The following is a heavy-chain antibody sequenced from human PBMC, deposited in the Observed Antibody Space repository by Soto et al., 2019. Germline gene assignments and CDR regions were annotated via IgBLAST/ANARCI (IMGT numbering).Heavy chain of an antibody. CDR3: SRGLRWNDY. CDR2: IYYSGST. V-gene: IGHV4-59*01. Sequence: QVQLQESGPGLVKPSETLSLTCTVSSGSINYYYWNWIRQPPGRGLEWIGYIYYSGSTNYNPSLGSRVTISADTSKNQVSLNLRSVTAADTAVYYCSRGLRWNDYWGQGTLVTVSS. D-gene: IGHD4-17*01. J-gene: IGHJ4*02. CDR1: SGSINYYY.